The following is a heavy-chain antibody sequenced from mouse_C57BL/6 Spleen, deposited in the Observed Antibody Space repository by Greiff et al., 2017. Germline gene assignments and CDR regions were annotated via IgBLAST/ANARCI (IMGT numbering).Heavy chain of an antibody. V-gene: IGHV5-4*03. CDR2: ISDGGSYT. CDR1: GFTFSSYA. Sequence: DVMLVESGGGLVKPGGSLKLSCAASGFTFSSYAMSWVRQTPEKRLEWVATISDGGSYTYYPDNVKGRFTISRDNAKNNLYLQMSHLKSEDTAMYYCARANWDAYYFDYWGQGTTLTVSS. CDR3: ARANWDAYYFDY. D-gene: IGHD4-1*01. J-gene: IGHJ2*01.